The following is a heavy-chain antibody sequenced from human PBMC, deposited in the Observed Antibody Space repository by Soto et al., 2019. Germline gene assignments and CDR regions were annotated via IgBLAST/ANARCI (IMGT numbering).Heavy chain of an antibody. Sequence: PGESLKISCKASGYTFSKNWINWVRQVPGKGLEWMGIIYPGDSDTRYSPSFQGQVTISADKSISTAYLQWSSLKASDTAMYYCARTAAAGKYYYGVDVWGQGTTVTVSS. CDR1: GYTFSKNW. CDR3: ARTAAAGKYYYGVDV. D-gene: IGHD6-13*01. V-gene: IGHV5-51*01. CDR2: IYPGDSDT. J-gene: IGHJ6*02.